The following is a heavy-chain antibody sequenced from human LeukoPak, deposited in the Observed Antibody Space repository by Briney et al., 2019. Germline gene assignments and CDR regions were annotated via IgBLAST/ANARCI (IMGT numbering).Heavy chain of an antibody. V-gene: IGHV4-59*12. CDR2: IYYSGST. CDR3: AREMTTVTTNWFDP. Sequence: PSETLSLTCTVSGGSISSYYWSWIRQPPGKGQEWIGYIYYSGSTNYNPSLKSRVTISVDTSKNQFSLKLSSVTAADTAVYYCAREMTTVTTNWFDPWGQGTLVTVSS. J-gene: IGHJ5*02. D-gene: IGHD4-17*01. CDR1: GGSISSYY.